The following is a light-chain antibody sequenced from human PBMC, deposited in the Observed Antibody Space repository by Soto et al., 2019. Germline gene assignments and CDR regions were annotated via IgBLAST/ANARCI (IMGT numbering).Light chain of an antibody. CDR1: QDISKY. V-gene: IGKV1-27*01. CDR2: AAA. J-gene: IGKJ5*01. Sequence: DVQMTQSPSSLSASVGDRVTITCRARQDISKYLAWLQQKLGETPKRLIFAAAPFQSGVPSLFSGSGSGTDFTLTISSLQPEDVAPYYCQTYKSAPQAFGQGTRLETK. CDR3: QTYKSAPQA.